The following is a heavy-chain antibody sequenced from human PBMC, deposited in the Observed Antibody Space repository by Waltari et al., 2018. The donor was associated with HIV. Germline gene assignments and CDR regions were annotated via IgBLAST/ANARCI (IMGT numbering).Heavy chain of an antibody. D-gene: IGHD6-19*01. J-gene: IGHJ4*02. CDR1: GFTFSSYW. CDR2: ISRDASST. CDR3: ARIYSSGWYEYFDY. V-gene: IGHV3-74*01. Sequence: EVQLVESGGGLVQPGGSLRLSCAASGFTFSSYWMHWVRQAPGKGLVWVSRISRDASSTSYADSVNGRFTIPRDNAKNTLYLQMNSLRAEDTAVYYCARIYSSGWYEYFDYWGQGTLVTVSS.